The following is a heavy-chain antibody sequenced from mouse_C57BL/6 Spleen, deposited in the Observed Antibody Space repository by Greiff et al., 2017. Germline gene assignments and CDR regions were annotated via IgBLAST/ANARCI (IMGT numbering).Heavy chain of an antibody. D-gene: IGHD2-5*01. Sequence: EVQGVESGGGLVKPGGSLKLSCAASGFTFSDYGLHWVRQAPEKGLEWVAYISSGSSTIYYADTVKGRFTISRDNAKNTLFLQMTSLRSEDTAMYYCASYYSNFHWYFDVWGTGTTVTVSS. CDR2: ISSGSSTI. CDR3: ASYYSNFHWYFDV. V-gene: IGHV5-17*01. CDR1: GFTFSDYG. J-gene: IGHJ1*03.